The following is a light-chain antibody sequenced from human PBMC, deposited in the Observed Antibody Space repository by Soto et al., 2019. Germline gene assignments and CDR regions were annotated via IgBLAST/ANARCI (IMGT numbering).Light chain of an antibody. CDR3: QQRKSYPLS. CDR1: QDISSY. V-gene: IGKV1-9*01. CDR2: AAS. Sequence: DIQLTQSPSFLSASVGDRVTITCRTSQDISSYLAWYQQKPGKAPQLLISAASTLQSGVPSRFRGSGSGTEFTLTISSLQPEDFATYYCQQRKSYPLSLGGGTKVEIK. J-gene: IGKJ4*01.